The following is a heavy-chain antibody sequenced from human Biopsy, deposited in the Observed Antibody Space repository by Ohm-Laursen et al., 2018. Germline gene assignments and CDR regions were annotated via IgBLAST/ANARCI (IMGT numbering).Heavy chain of an antibody. CDR2: IYYSGGT. D-gene: IGHD2-2*01. J-gene: IGHJ5*02. V-gene: IGHV4-59*08. Sequence: SETLPLTCTVSGGSISSDYWSWIRQTPGKGLEWIGYIYYSGGTDYNPSLKSRVTISLDTSKNQFSLTLTSVTVADTAIYYCARRPYTRDNWFDPWGQGTLVTVSS. CDR3: ARRPYTRDNWFDP. CDR1: GGSISSDY.